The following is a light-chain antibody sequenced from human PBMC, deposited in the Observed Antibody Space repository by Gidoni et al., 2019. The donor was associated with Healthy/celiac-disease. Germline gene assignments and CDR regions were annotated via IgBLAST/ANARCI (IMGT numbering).Light chain of an antibody. CDR3: QQSYSTPIT. J-gene: IGKJ5*01. CDR1: QSISSY. V-gene: IGKV1-39*01. CDR2: AAS. Sequence: DIQMTPSPSSLSASVGDRVTITCRASQSISSYLNWYQQKPGKAPKLLIYAASSLQSGVPSRFSGSGSGTDFTLTISSLQPEDFATYYCQQSYSTPITFXXXTRLEIK.